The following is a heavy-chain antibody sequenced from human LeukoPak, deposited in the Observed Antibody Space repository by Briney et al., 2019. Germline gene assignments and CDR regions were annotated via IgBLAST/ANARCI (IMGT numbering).Heavy chain of an antibody. Sequence: SQTLSLTCTVSGGSISSGGYYWSWIRQHPGKGLEWIGYIYYSGSTYYNPSLKSRVTISVDTSKNQFSLKLSSVTAADTAVYYCAREPRLFGAIHNWFDPWGQGTPVTVSS. CDR3: AREPRLFGAIHNWFDP. CDR2: IYYSGST. D-gene: IGHD3-3*01. V-gene: IGHV4-31*03. J-gene: IGHJ5*02. CDR1: GGSISSGGYY.